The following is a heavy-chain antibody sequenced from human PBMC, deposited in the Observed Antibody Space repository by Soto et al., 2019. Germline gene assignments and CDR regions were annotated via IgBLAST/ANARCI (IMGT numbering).Heavy chain of an antibody. CDR1: GYTFTSYG. Sequence: GASVKVSCKASGYTFTSYGISWVRQAPGQGLEWMGWISAYNGNTNYAQKLQGRVTMTTDTSTSTAYMELRSLRSDDTATYFCARYRHCCGDSCNYYYIMDLWGQGTTVTVSS. CDR3: ARYRHCCGDSCNYYYIMDL. J-gene: IGHJ6*02. CDR2: ISAYNGNT. D-gene: IGHD2-15*01. V-gene: IGHV1-18*01.